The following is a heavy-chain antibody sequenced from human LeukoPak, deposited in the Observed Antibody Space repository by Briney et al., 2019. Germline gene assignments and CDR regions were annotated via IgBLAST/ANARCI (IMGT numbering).Heavy chain of an antibody. CDR2: ITSNGGNT. Sequence: PGGSLRLSCAASGFTFSGYSMTWVRQAPGKGLEWVSLITSNGGNTNYADSVKGRFTISRDNSKNTLYLQMNSLRAEDTAVYYCGKGTPSRSSGWDRWGQGTLVIVST. CDR1: GFTFSGYS. D-gene: IGHD6-19*01. V-gene: IGHV3-23*01. J-gene: IGHJ4*02. CDR3: GKGTPSRSSGWDR.